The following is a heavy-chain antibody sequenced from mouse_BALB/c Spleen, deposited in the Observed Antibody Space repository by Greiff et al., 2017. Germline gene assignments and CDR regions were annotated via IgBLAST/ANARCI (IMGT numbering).Heavy chain of an antibody. CDR2: INPSTGYT. J-gene: IGHJ1*01. CDR3: ANYYYGSSYWYFDV. CDR1: GYTFTSYW. D-gene: IGHD1-1*01. Sequence: QVQLQQSGAELAKPGASVKMSCKASGYTFTSYWMHWVKQRPGQGLEWIGYINPSTGYTEYNQKFKDKATLTADKSSSTAYMQLSSLTSEDSAVYYCANYYYGSSYWYFDVWGAGTTVTVSS. V-gene: IGHV1-7*01.